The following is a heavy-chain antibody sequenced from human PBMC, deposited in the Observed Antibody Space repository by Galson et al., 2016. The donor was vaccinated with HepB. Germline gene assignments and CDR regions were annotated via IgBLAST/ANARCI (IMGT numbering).Heavy chain of an antibody. CDR1: GFTFSSHA. J-gene: IGHJ3*02. Sequence: SLRLSCAASGFTFSSHAMAWVRQAPGKGLEWVAGINPTGDTISYADSVKGRFTISRDNAKNTLNLQMNSLRAEDTALYYCAKDYIGTLPEALEIRGQGTMVTVSS. D-gene: IGHD2-15*01. CDR3: AKDYIGTLPEALEI. CDR2: INPTGDTI. V-gene: IGHV3-23*01.